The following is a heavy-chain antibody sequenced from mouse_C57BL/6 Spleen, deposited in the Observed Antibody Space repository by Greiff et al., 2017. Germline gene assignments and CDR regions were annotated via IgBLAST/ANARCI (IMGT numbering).Heavy chain of an antibody. Sequence: EVQLQQSGAELVKPGASVKLSCTASGFNIKDYYMHWVKQRTEQGLEWIGRIDPEDGETKYTPKFQGKATITADTSSNTAYLQLSSLTSEDTAVYYCARGITTVVAYWYFDVWGTGTTVTVSS. CDR3: ARGITTVVAYWYFDV. J-gene: IGHJ1*03. D-gene: IGHD1-1*01. CDR1: GFNIKDYY. V-gene: IGHV14-2*01. CDR2: IDPEDGET.